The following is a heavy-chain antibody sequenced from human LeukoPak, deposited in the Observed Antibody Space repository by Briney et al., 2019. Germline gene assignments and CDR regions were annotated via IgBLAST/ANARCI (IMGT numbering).Heavy chain of an antibody. Sequence: GGSLRLSCAASGFTFSRYGMHWVRQAPGKGLEWVAVISYDGTNKYYADSVKGRFTISRDNSKNTLYLQMNSLRTDDTAVYYCARDDYGDSKGRFDPWGQGTLVTVSS. CDR3: ARDDYGDSKGRFDP. CDR1: GFTFSRYG. D-gene: IGHD4-17*01. V-gene: IGHV3-30*03. J-gene: IGHJ5*02. CDR2: ISYDGTNK.